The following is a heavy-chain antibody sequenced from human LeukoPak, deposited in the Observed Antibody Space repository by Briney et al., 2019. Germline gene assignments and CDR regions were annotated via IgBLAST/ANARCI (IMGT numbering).Heavy chain of an antibody. Sequence: SETLSLTCTVSGGSISSSSYYWGWIRQPPGKGLEWIGSIYYSGSTYYNPSLKSRATISVDTSKNQFSLKLSSETAADTAVYYCARGSEFASDYWGQGTLVTVSS. CDR1: GGSISSSSYY. J-gene: IGHJ4*02. V-gene: IGHV4-39*07. CDR2: IYYSGST. D-gene: IGHD6-25*01. CDR3: ARGSEFASDY.